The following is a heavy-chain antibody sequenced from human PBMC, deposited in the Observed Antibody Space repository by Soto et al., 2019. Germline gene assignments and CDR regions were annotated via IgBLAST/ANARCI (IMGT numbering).Heavy chain of an antibody. CDR2: IHYTGYT. CDR1: GYSISSGYY. J-gene: IGHJ4*02. Sequence: SETLSLTCAVSGYSISSGYYWGCIRQPPGKGLEWVGSIHYTGYTYYNPSLKSRATMSVDTSNNQFSLRLGSVTAADTAVYYCTRLPESPEFVDFWGQGTLVTVSS. CDR3: TRLPESPEFVDF. V-gene: IGHV4-38-2*01.